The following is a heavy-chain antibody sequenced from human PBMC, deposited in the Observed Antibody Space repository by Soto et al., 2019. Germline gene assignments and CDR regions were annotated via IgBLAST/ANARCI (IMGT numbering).Heavy chain of an antibody. CDR1: GFTFSSHG. V-gene: IGHV3-23*01. Sequence: PGGSLRLSCATSGFTFSSHGMSWVRQAPGKGLDWVSGITGSGRKTYYSDSVKGRFTISRDNSKNTLFLEMNSLRAEDTAVYYCAKNGLSNSPSAIDSWGQGTLVTV. J-gene: IGHJ4*02. CDR2: ITGSGRKT. D-gene: IGHD1-1*01. CDR3: AKNGLSNSPSAIDS.